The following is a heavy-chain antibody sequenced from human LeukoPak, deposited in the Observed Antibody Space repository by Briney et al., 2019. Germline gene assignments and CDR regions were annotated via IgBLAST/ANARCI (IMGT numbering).Heavy chain of an antibody. J-gene: IGHJ6*03. CDR3: DGDPAYYYYMDV. V-gene: IGHV3-21*01. D-gene: IGHD6-25*01. CDR1: GFTFSSYS. CDR2: ISGSSSYI. Sequence: TGGSLRLSCAASGFTFSSYSMNWVRQAPGKGLEWVSSISGSSSYIYYADSVKGRFTISRHNAKNSLYLQMNSLRAEDTAVYARDGDPAYYYYMDVWGKGTTVTVSS.